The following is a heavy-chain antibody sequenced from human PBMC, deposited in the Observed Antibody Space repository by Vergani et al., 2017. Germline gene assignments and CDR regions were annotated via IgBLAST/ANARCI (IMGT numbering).Heavy chain of an antibody. CDR3: ARVKGDYYDSSGYYYFDY. D-gene: IGHD3-22*01. CDR2: IYHSGST. J-gene: IGHJ4*02. CDR1: GGSISSGGYS. V-gene: IGHV4-30-2*01. Sequence: QLQLQESGSGLVKPSQTLSLTCAVSGGSISSGGYSWSWIRQPPGKGLEWIGYIYHSGSTYYNPSLKSRVTISVDRSKNQFSLKLSSVTAADTAVYYCARVKGDYYDSSGYYYFDYWGQGTLVTVSS.